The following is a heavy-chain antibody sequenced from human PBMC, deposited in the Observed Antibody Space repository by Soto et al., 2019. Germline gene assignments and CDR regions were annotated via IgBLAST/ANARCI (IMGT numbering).Heavy chain of an antibody. CDR1: GFTFSSYW. J-gene: IGHJ6*03. Sequence: EVQLVESGGGLVQPGGSLRLSCAASGFTFSSYWMTWVRQAPGKGLEWVANIRQDGSEKHYVDSVKGRFTISRDNAKNSLYLQTNSLRAEDTAVYYCARGGGYYYYYMDVWGKGTTVTVSS. CDR3: ARGGGYYYYYMDV. V-gene: IGHV3-7*04. CDR2: IRQDGSEK. D-gene: IGHD3-16*01.